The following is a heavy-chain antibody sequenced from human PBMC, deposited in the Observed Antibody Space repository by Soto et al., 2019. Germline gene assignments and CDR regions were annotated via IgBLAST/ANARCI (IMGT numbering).Heavy chain of an antibody. D-gene: IGHD1-26*01. V-gene: IGHV3-30*18. J-gene: IGHJ4*02. Sequence: QVQLVESGGGVVQPGRSLRLSCAASGFTFSSYGMHWVRQAPGKGLEWVAVISYDGSNKYYADSVKGRFTISRDNSKNTLYLQMNSLRAEDTAVYYCAKDLGPLELLVEVFDYWGQGTLVTVSS. CDR1: GFTFSSYG. CDR2: ISYDGSNK. CDR3: AKDLGPLELLVEVFDY.